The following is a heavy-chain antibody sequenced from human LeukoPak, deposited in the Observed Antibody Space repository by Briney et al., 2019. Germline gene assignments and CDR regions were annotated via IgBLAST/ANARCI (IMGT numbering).Heavy chain of an antibody. CDR1: GGSISSNNW. Sequence: SETLSLTCAVSGGSISSNNWWGWVRQPPGKGLEWIGEIYHSGSPNYNPSLKSRVTISVDKSRNHFSLNLSSVTAADTAVYYCARGGYYDSSGYIPFDYWGQGTLVTVSS. CDR3: ARGGYYDSSGYIPFDY. J-gene: IGHJ4*02. D-gene: IGHD3-22*01. CDR2: IYHSGSP. V-gene: IGHV4-4*02.